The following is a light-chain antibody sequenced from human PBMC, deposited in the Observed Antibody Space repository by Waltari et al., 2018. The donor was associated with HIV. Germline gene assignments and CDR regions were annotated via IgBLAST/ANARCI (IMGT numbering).Light chain of an antibody. Sequence: DIRLTQSPSTLSASAGDRVAITCRAGQNVGAFLAWYQQKPAKPPKLLIFQASILEGGVPSRFSGSVSGSDFTLTINGLQSDDFATYYCHQYASFSGTFGQWTKVELK. J-gene: IGKJ1*01. V-gene: IGKV1-5*03. CDR2: QAS. CDR1: QNVGAF. CDR3: HQYASFSGT.